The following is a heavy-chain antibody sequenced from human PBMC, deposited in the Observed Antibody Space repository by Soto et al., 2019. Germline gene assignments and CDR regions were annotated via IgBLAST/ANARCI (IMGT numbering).Heavy chain of an antibody. J-gene: IGHJ4*02. CDR3: AGEVRVHTPVFGH. CDR1: GGTFSNYA. CDR2: ITPMFGRP. Sequence: QAQLVQSGAEVKKPGSSVKVSCKASGGTFSNYAINWVRQAPGQGLEWMGDITPMFGRPNDAQKFQGRVTITSDDSTSTAYMELSSLRSEATGLYYGAGEVRVHTPVFGHWGQGTLVTVSS. D-gene: IGHD2-2*01. V-gene: IGHV1-69*01.